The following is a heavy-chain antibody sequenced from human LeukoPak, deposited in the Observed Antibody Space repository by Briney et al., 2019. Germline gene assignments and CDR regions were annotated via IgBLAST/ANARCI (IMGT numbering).Heavy chain of an antibody. Sequence: GASVKVSCKTFGYPFTGYGLSWVRQAPGQGLEWMAWISGYNGDTRYAQKFQGRVTLTIDTPTTTAYTELRSLTSDDTAIYYCARRPGYDRRLSSLDLWGQGTLVTVSS. CDR1: GYPFTGYG. D-gene: IGHD5-12*01. V-gene: IGHV1-18*01. CDR2: ISGYNGDT. CDR3: ARRPGYDRRLSSLDL. J-gene: IGHJ5*02.